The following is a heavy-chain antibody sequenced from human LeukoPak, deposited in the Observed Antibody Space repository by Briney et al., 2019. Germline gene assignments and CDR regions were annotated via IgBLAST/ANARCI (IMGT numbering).Heavy chain of an antibody. J-gene: IGHJ4*02. CDR2: IIPIFGTA. D-gene: IGHD3-22*01. CDR1: GGTFSSYA. CDR3: AREDHETYYYDSSGYWWYY. V-gene: IGHV1-69*05. Sequence: SVKVSCKASGGTFSSYAISWVRQAPGQGLEWMGRIIPIFGTANYAQKFQGRVTITTDESTSTAYMELSSLRSEDTGVYYCAREDHETYYYDSSGYWWYYWGQGTLVTVSS.